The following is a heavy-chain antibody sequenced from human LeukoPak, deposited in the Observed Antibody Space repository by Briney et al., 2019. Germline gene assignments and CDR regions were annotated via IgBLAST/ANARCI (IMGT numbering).Heavy chain of an antibody. CDR3: ARGSGYYIY. CDR2: VGTSGSTT. Sequence: GGSLRLSCAASGFTFSGYEMNWVRQAPGKGLEWVSYVGTSGSTTYYADSAQGRFTISRDNARNSLYLQMNSLRAEDTAFYYCARGSGYYIYWGQGTLVTVSS. D-gene: IGHD3-22*01. CDR1: GFTFSGYE. V-gene: IGHV3-48*03. J-gene: IGHJ4*02.